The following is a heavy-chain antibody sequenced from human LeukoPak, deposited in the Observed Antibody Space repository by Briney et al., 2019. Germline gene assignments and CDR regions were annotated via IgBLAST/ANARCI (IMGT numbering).Heavy chain of an antibody. Sequence: GGSLRLSCAASGFTFSSYAMSWVRQAPGKGLASVSAISGSGGSTYYADSVKGRFTISRDNSKNTLYLQMNSLRAEDTAVYYCAKKVVVAAKILVLRYFDYWGQGTLVTVSS. CDR2: ISGSGGST. J-gene: IGHJ4*02. CDR3: AKKVVVAAKILVLRYFDY. V-gene: IGHV3-23*01. CDR1: GFTFSSYA. D-gene: IGHD2-15*01.